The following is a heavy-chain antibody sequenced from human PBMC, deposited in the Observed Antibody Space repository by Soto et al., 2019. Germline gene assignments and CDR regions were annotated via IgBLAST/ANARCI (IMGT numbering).Heavy chain of an antibody. CDR1: GGSISSDGYY. J-gene: IGHJ4*02. V-gene: IGHV4-31*03. Sequence: SETLSLTCTVSGGSISSDGYYGSWIRQHPGKGLEWIGYIYYSGSTYYNPSPKSRVTISVDTSKNQFSLKLSSVTAADTAVYYCARLAGIWFGEIHWGQGTLVTVSS. CDR3: ARLAGIWFGEIH. CDR2: IYYSGST. D-gene: IGHD3-10*01.